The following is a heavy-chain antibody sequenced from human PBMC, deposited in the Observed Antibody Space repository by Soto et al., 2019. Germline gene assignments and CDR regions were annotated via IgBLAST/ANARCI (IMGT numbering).Heavy chain of an antibody. Sequence: PGGSMRLSCAASEFNFSDFYMSWIRQAQGEGLEWVSYISSSGSTIYYADSVKGRFTISRDNAKNSLYLQMNSLRAEDTAVYYCARRRDFWSGYYSIYYSGQGTLVTVSS. V-gene: IGHV3-11*01. CDR2: ISSSGSTI. CDR3: ARRRDFWSGYYSIYY. D-gene: IGHD3-3*01. CDR1: EFNFSDFY. J-gene: IGHJ4*02.